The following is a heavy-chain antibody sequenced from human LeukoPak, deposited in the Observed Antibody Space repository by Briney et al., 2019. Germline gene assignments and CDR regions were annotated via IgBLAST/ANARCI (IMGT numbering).Heavy chain of an antibody. CDR1: GFTFSSYE. J-gene: IGHJ4*02. CDR2: ISNSGSTI. V-gene: IGHV3-48*03. Sequence: GGSLRLSCAASGFTFSSYEMNWVRQAPGKGLEWVSYISNSGSTIYYTDSVKGRFTISRDNAKNSLYLQMNSLRAEDMALYYCAKEAAGTLVGHFDYWGQGTLVTVSS. CDR3: AKEAAGTLVGHFDY. D-gene: IGHD6-13*01.